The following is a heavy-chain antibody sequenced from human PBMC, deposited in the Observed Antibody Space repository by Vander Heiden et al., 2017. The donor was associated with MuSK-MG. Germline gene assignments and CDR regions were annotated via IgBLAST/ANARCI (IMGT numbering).Heavy chain of an antibody. CDR1: GGSISSSSYY. J-gene: IGHJ4*02. V-gene: IGHV4-39*01. CDR2: IYYSGST. D-gene: IGHD3-22*01. CDR3: AVEDYDDSSGYYYL. Sequence: QLQLQESGPGLVKPSETLSLTCTVSGGSISSSSYYWGWIRQPPGKGLEWIGSIYYSGSTYYNPARKSRVTISVDTSKNQFSLKLRSVTAAETAVYYCAVEDYDDSSGYYYLGGQGTLVTVSS.